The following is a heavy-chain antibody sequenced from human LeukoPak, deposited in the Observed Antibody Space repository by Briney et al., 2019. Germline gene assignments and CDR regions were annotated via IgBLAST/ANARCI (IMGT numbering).Heavy chain of an antibody. J-gene: IGHJ5*02. D-gene: IGHD2/OR15-2a*01. CDR2: IYYSEST. V-gene: IGHV4-59*08. Sequence: SETLSLTCSVPGGSITGYYWSWIRQPPGKGLEWIGSIYYSESTTYNPSLQSRVTISVDTAKNQFSLSLTSVTAADTAVYYCASGPWNSLNWFDPWGQGILVTVSS. CDR3: ASGPWNSLNWFDP. CDR1: GGSITGYY.